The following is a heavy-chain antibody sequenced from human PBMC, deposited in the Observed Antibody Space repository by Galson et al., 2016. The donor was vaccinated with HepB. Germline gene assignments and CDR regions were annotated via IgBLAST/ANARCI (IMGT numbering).Heavy chain of an antibody. V-gene: IGHV3-7*02. CDR1: GFTFSNYW. J-gene: IGHJ5*02. CDR3: TRSIGSGFDP. D-gene: IGHD2-15*01. Sequence: SLRLSCAASGFTFSNYWMTWVRQAPGKGLEWVGNINQTGSGAYYVDTVKGRFTISRDNAKNHVYLQMSTLRFEDTAVYYCTRSIGSGFDPWDQGTLVTVSS. CDR2: INQTGSGA.